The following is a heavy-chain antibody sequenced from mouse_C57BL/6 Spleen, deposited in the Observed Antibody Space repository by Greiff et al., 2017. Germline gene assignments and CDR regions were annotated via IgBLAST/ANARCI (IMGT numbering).Heavy chain of an antibody. CDR1: GYTFTDYN. J-gene: IGHJ2*01. CDR2: INPNNGGT. V-gene: IGHV1-22*01. CDR3: ARGTGTGFDY. D-gene: IGHD4-1*01. Sequence: EVKLQESGPELVKPGASVKMSCKASGYTFTDYNMHWVKQSHGKSLEWIGYINPNNGGTSYNQKFKGKATLTVNKSSSTAYMELRSLTSEDSAVYYCARGTGTGFDYWGQGTTLTVSS.